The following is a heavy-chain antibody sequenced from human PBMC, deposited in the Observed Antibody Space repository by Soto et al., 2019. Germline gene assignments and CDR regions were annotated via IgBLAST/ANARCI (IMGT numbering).Heavy chain of an antibody. D-gene: IGHD2-15*01. CDR2: IIHIFGTA. V-gene: IGHV1-69*06. Sequence: QVQLVQSGAEVKKPGSSVKVSCKASGGTFSSYAISWVRQAPGQGLEWMGGIIHIFGTANYAQKIKGRVTITADKSTSTAYMELSSLRSEDTAVYYCARDLLGSCSGGSCEGWFDPWGHGTLVTVSS. CDR1: GGTFSSYA. J-gene: IGHJ5*02. CDR3: ARDLLGSCSGGSCEGWFDP.